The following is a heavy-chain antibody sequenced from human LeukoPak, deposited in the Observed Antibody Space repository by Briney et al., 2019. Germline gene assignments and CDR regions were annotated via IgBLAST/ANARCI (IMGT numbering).Heavy chain of an antibody. Sequence: PSETLSLTCTVSGGSISFYWSWFRQPPGKGLEWIGQIHESGNTEYNPSLKGRVTILPDTSENQFSLQLTSVTAADTALYYCARHSDRWRFGMDVWGQGTTVTVSS. V-gene: IGHV4-59*08. J-gene: IGHJ6*02. CDR3: ARHSDRWRFGMDV. CDR1: GGSISFY. CDR2: IHESGNT. D-gene: IGHD2-15*01.